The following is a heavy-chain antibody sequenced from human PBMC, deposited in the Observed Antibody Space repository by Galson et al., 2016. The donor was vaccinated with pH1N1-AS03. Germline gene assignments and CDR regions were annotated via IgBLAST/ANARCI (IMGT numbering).Heavy chain of an antibody. CDR3: ARQGGYYDGTVGVEF. Sequence: QSGAEVKKSGESLKISCKLSGYDFPDFWIAWVRQMPGQGLEWMGITFPSKSETRCSPSFQGQLIISADMSTSTAYLQWSSLKATDAATHDCARQGGYYDGTVGVEFWCQRTPLTVSA. V-gene: IGHV5-51*01. D-gene: IGHD3-22*01. CDR2: TFPSKSET. CDR1: GYDFPDFW. J-gene: IGHJ4*02.